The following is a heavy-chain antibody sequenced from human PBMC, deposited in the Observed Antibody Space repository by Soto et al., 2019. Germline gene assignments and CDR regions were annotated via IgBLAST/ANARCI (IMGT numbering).Heavy chain of an antibody. V-gene: IGHV3-7*03. J-gene: IGHJ4*02. CDR3: AKDRGWGGSIDY. CDR1: GVTFSSYW. D-gene: IGHD3-10*01. Sequence: GGSLRLSCAASGVTFSSYWMSWVRQAPGKGLEWVANIKQDGSEKYYVDSVKGRFTISRDNAKNSLYLQMNSLRAEDTAVYYCAKDRGWGGSIDYWGQGTLVTVSS. CDR2: IKQDGSEK.